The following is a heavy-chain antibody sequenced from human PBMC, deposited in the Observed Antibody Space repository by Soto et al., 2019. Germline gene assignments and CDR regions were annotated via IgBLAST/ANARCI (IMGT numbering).Heavy chain of an antibody. J-gene: IGHJ6*02. CDR2: IIPIFGTA. D-gene: IGHD2-21*02. CDR3: ARLAPLAHCGGDCRGLYYYGMDV. V-gene: IGHV1-69*06. CDR1: GGTFSSYD. Sequence: QVQLVQSGAEVKKPGSSVKVSCKASGGTFSSYDISWVRQAPGQGLEWMGGIIPIFGTANYAQKLQGRVTITADKSTNTAYMELSSLRYEETAVYYCARLAPLAHCGGDCRGLYYYGMDVWGQGTTVSVSS.